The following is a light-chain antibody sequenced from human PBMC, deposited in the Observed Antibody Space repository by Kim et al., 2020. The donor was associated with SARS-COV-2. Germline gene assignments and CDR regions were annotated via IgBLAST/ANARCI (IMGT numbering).Light chain of an antibody. CDR2: YDT. V-gene: IGLV3-21*04. CDR3: QVWDSSSDHGV. Sequence: SYELTQPPSVSVAPGKTARVSCEGHNIGTKSVHWYQQKPGQAPVLVIYYDTDRPSGIPERFSGSNSGSTATLTISRVEAGDEADYYCQVWDSSSDHGVFGGGTKVTVL. J-gene: IGLJ3*02. CDR1: NIGTKS.